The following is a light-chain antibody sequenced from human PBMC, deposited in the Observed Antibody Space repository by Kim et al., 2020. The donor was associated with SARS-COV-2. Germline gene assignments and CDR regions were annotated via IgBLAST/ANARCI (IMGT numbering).Light chain of an antibody. CDR2: GAS. CDR3: QQRSNWPRLT. J-gene: IGKJ4*01. Sequence: EVVLTQSPATLSLSPGERATLSCRASQSVSTYLAWYQHKPGQAPRLLIYGASTRATGIPARFSGSGAGTDFTLTISSLEPEDFAFYYCQQRSNWPRLTFGGGTKVDIK. CDR1: QSVSTY. V-gene: IGKV3-11*01.